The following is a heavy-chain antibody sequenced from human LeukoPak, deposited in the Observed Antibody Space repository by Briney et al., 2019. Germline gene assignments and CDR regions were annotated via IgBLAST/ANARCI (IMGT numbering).Heavy chain of an antibody. CDR2: ISYDGSNK. J-gene: IGHJ4*02. Sequence: PGGSLRLSCAASGFTFSSYWMSWVRQAPGKGLEWVAVISYDGSNKYYADSVKGRFTISRDNSKNTLYLQMNSLRAEDTAVYYCARDPESHYYDSGGHYFDYWGQGTLVTVSS. V-gene: IGHV3-30-3*01. D-gene: IGHD3-22*01. CDR3: ARDPESHYYDSGGHYFDY. CDR1: GFTFSSYW.